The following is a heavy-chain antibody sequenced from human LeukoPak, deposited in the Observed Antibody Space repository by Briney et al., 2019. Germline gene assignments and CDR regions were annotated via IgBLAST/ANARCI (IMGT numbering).Heavy chain of an antibody. CDR3: ARTYYDYIWGSYRLDY. D-gene: IGHD3-16*02. CDR2: ISSSSSTI. Sequence: GGSLRLSCAASGFTFSSYSMNWVRQAPGKGLEWVSYISSSSSTIYYADSVKGRFTISRDNAKNSLYLQMNSLRDEDTAVYYCARTYYDYIWGSYRLDYWGQGTLVTVSS. V-gene: IGHV3-48*02. J-gene: IGHJ4*02. CDR1: GFTFSSYS.